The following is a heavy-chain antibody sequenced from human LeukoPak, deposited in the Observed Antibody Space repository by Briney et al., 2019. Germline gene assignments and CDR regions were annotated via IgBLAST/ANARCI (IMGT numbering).Heavy chain of an antibody. CDR2: FDPEDGET. D-gene: IGHD4-23*01. Sequence: ASVKVSCKVSGYTLTELSMHWVRQAPGKGLEWMGGFDPEDGETIYAQKFQGRVTMTEDTSTDTAYMELSSLRSDDTAVYYCARGTTVVTDDAFDIWGQGTMVTVSS. CDR1: GYTLTELS. J-gene: IGHJ3*02. CDR3: ARGTTVVTDDAFDI. V-gene: IGHV1-24*01.